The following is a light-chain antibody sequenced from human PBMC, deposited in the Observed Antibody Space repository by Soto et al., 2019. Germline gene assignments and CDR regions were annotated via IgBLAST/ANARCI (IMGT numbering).Light chain of an antibody. V-gene: IGKV3-20*01. CDR3: QQYGSSPPIT. CDR1: QTVSSSY. J-gene: IGKJ5*01. CDR2: GAY. Sequence: EIVLTHSPATLSFSPRQRLPLSCTSSQTVSSSYLAWYQQKPGQAHRLIIYGAYSRATGIPDRLSGSGSGTDLTLTISRLEPEDFAVYYCQQYGSSPPITFGQGTRLEIK.